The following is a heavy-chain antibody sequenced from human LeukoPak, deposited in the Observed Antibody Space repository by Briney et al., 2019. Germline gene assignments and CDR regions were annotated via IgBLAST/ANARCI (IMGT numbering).Heavy chain of an antibody. CDR2: ISGDGGST. Sequence: GGSLRLSCAAPGLITDDYAIHWVRQAPGKGLEWVSVISGDGGSTDYADSVKGRFTISRDNSKNSLYLQMNSLRTEDTALYYCAKGGRSRWNQVDYWGQGTLVTVSS. CDR1: GLITDDYA. V-gene: IGHV3-43*02. J-gene: IGHJ4*02. CDR3: AKGGRSRWNQVDY. D-gene: IGHD5-24*01.